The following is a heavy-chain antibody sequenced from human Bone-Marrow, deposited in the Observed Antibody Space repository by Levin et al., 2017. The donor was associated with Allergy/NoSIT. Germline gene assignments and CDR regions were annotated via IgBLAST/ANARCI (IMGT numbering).Heavy chain of an antibody. CDR1: GFTFSSYG. J-gene: IGHJ4*02. CDR3: ARWASRIAVAFDY. V-gene: IGHV3-33*01. CDR2: IWYDGSNK. Sequence: GGSLRLSCAASGFTFSSYGMHWVRQAPGKGLEWVAVIWYDGSNKYYADSVKGRFTISRDNSKNTLYLQMNSLRAEDTAVYYCARWASRIAVAFDYWGQGTLVTVSS. D-gene: IGHD6-19*01.